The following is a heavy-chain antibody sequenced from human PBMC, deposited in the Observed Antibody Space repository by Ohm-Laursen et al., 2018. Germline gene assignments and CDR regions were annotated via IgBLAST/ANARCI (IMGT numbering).Heavy chain of an antibody. CDR2: IYWDDDK. V-gene: IGHV2-5*02. D-gene: IGHD3-3*01. Sequence: PTQTLTLTCTFSGLSLTTTGVGVGWIRQPPGKALEWLAIIYWDDDKIYRPSLKSRLTVTKDTSKNQVVLTMTNMDPVDTGTYFCAHHAPFYDFWIGYDKRTWFDAWGQGTLVAVSS. J-gene: IGHJ5*02. CDR3: AHHAPFYDFWIGYDKRTWFDA. CDR1: GLSLTTTGVG.